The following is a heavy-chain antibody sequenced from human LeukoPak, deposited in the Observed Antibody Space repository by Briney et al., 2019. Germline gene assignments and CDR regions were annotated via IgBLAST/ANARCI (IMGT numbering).Heavy chain of an antibody. J-gene: IGHJ6*04. D-gene: IGHD5-12*01. V-gene: IGHV3-21*01. CDR3: ARDSAVATISGITDV. CDR2: ISSSSSYI. CDR1: GFTFSSYS. Sequence: GGSLRLSCAASGFTFSSYSMNWVRQAPGKGLEWVSSISSSSSYIYYADSVKGRFTISRDNAKNSLYLQMNSLRAEDTAVYYCARDSAVATISGITDVWGKGTTVTVSS.